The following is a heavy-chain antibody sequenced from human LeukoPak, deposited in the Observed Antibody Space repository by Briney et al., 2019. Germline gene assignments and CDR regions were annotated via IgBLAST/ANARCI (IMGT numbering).Heavy chain of an antibody. CDR1: GGTFSSYA. CDR2: IIPIFGTA. V-gene: IGHV1-69*05. Sequence: GASVKVSCKASGGTFSSYAISWVRQAPGQGLEWIGRIIPIFGTANYAQKFQGRVTITTDESTSTAYMELSSMRSEDTAVYYCAIVTTMIVVVPSRGRAFDIWGQGTMVTVSS. CDR3: AIVTTMIVVVPSRGRAFDI. D-gene: IGHD3-22*01. J-gene: IGHJ3*02.